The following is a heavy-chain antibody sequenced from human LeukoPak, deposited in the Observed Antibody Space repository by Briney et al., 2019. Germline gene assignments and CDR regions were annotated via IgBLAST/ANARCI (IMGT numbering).Heavy chain of an antibody. D-gene: IGHD3-22*01. J-gene: IGHJ4*02. CDR2: ISYDGSNK. CDR3: AKAAHDSSGYYPYYFDY. CDR1: GLTFSSYG. V-gene: IGHV3-30*18. Sequence: GGSLRLSCAASGLTFSSYGMHWVRQAPGKGLEWVAVISYDGSNKYYADSVKGRFTISRDNSKNTLYLQMNSLRAEDTAVYYCAKAAHDSSGYYPYYFDYWGQGTLVTVSS.